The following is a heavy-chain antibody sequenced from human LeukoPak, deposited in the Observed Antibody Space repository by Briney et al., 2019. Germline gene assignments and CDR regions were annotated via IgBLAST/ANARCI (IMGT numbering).Heavy chain of an antibody. CDR2: ISGSGGST. CDR1: GFTFSSYA. V-gene: IGHV3-23*01. D-gene: IGHD4-11*01. J-gene: IGHJ4*02. CDR3: TRSFTVRTSLDY. Sequence: PGGSLRLSCAASGFTFSSYAMSWVRQAPGKGLEWVSAISGSGGSTYYADSVKGRSTISRDNSKNTLYLQMNSLKTEDTAVYYCTRSFTVRTSLDYWGQGTLVTVSS.